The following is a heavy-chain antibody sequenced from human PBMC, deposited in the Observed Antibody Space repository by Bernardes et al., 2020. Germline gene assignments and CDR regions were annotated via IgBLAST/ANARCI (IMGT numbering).Heavy chain of an antibody. CDR2: ISYDGSNK. Sequence: GGSLRLSCAASGFTFSSYAMHWVRQAPGKGLEWVAVISYDGSNKYYADSVKGRFTISRDNSKNTLYLQMNSLRAEDTAVYYCGRWFRMAPDYWGQGTLVTVSS. CDR1: GFTFSSYA. D-gene: IGHD3-22*01. CDR3: GRWFRMAPDY. V-gene: IGHV3-30-3*01. J-gene: IGHJ4*02.